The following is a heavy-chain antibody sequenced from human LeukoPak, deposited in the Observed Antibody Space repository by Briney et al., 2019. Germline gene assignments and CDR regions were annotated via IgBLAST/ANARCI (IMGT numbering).Heavy chain of an antibody. CDR1: GFTFSSYG. CDR3: ARDPGVPSYYDFWSGSPVWFDP. J-gene: IGHJ5*02. V-gene: IGHV3-21*01. CDR2: ISSSSSYI. Sequence: GGSLRLSCAASGFTFSSYGMNWVRQAPGKGLEWVSSISSSSSYIYYADSVKGRFTISRDNAKNSLYLQMNSLRAEDTAVYYCARDPGVPSYYDFWSGSPVWFDPWGQGTLVTVSS. D-gene: IGHD3-3*01.